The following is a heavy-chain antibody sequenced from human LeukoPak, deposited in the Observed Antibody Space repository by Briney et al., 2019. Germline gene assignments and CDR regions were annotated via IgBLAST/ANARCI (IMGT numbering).Heavy chain of an antibody. V-gene: IGHV3-7*01. CDR2: IKEDGGEK. J-gene: IGHJ6*02. CDR1: GFTFDEYA. Sequence: GGSLRLSCAASGFTFDEYAMHWVRQAPGKGLEWVANIKEDGGEKYYVDSMKGRFTISRDNAKNSLYLQMNSLRAEDTAVYYCATTRVSGYYYYYYGMAVWGQGTTVTVSS. CDR3: ATTRVSGYYYYYYGMAV. D-gene: IGHD5/OR15-5a*01.